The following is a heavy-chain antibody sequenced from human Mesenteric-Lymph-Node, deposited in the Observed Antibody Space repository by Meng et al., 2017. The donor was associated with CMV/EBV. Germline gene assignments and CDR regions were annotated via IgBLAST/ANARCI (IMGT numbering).Heavy chain of an antibody. CDR1: GGSITSHY. CDR3: ARGPYGSGSSFDY. V-gene: IGHV4-59*11. D-gene: IGHD3-10*01. CDR2: IYYSGNA. J-gene: IGHJ4*02. Sequence: SETLSLTCIVSGGSITSHYWGWIRQTPGKGLEWIGYIYYSGNANYNPSLRSRVTISVDTSKNQFSLKLRSVTAADTAVYYCARGPYGSGSSFDYWGQGTLVTVSS.